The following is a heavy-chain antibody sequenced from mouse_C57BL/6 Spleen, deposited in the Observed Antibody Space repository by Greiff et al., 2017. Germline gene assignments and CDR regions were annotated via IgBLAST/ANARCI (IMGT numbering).Heavy chain of an antibody. CDR2: ISYDGSN. J-gene: IGHJ2*01. D-gene: IGHD1-1*01. V-gene: IGHV3-6*01. CDR3: AREGATVVARGFDY. Sequence: EVQLHESGPGLVQPSQSLSLTCSVTGYSITSGYYWNWIRQFPGNKLEWMGYISYDGSNNYNPSLKNRISITRDTSKNQFFLKLNTVTTEDTATYYCAREGATVVARGFDYWGQGTTLTVSS. CDR1: GYSITSGYY.